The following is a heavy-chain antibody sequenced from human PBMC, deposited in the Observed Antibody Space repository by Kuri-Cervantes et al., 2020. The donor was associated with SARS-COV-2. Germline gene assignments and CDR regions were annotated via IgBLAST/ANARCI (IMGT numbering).Heavy chain of an antibody. CDR3: TSGSCSGGRCYYSFDY. V-gene: IGHV3-73*01. CDR2: IRSKPNNYAT. J-gene: IGHJ4*02. D-gene: IGHD2-15*01. CDR1: GFIFSDYA. Sequence: GESLKISCEASGFIFSDYAIDWVRQAPGKGLEWVGRIRSKPNNYATAYTASVKGRFTISRDDSENTAYLQMNSLKTEDTAVYFCTSGSCSGGRCYYSFDYWGQGTLVTVSS.